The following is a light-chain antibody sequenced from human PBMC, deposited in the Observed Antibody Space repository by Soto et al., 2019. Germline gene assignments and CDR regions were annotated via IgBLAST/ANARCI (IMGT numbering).Light chain of an antibody. V-gene: IGKV1-5*03. CDR2: KAS. J-gene: IGKJ1*01. CDR3: LQYNSYVWT. CDR1: QSISSY. Sequence: DIQMTQSPSTLSASVGARVTITCRSSQSISSYLAWYQQKPGKAPNLLIYKASSLQSGVPSRFSGSGSGTEFTLTISSLQPDDFATYNCLQYNSYVWTFGQGTKVDIK.